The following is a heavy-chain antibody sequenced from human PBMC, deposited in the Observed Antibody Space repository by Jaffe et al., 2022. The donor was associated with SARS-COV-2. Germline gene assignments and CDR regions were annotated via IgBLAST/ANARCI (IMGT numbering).Heavy chain of an antibody. Sequence: EVQLVESGGVVVQPGGSLRLSCAASGFTFDDYTMHWVRQAPGKGLEWVSLISWDGGSTYYADSVKGRFTISRDNSKNSLYLQMNSLRTEDTALYYCAKDQKVSGFRLEPGYGMDVWGQGTTVTVSS. CDR1: GFTFDDYT. CDR3: AKDQKVSGFRLEPGYGMDV. V-gene: IGHV3-43*01. D-gene: IGHD1-1*01. J-gene: IGHJ6*02. CDR2: ISWDGGST.